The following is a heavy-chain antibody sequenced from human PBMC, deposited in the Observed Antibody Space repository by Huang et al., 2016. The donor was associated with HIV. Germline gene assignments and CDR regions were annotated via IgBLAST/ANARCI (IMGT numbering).Heavy chain of an antibody. CDR2: IGNDGSSL. V-gene: IGHV3-30*02. D-gene: IGHD3-10*01. CDR3: ARGSDYAFDI. J-gene: IGHJ3*02. CDR1: GFSFYRYG. Sequence: QVQLVESGGGVVQPGGSLRLSCAASGFSFYRYGMDWVRQAPGKGLEWVAFIGNDGSSLNYAASVKGRFTISRDNSKNTLYLQMNSLRTEDTAVFYCARGSDYAFDIWGQGTMVTVSS.